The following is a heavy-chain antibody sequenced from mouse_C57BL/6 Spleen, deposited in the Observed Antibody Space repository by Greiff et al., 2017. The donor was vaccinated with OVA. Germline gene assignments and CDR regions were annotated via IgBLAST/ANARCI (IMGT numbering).Heavy chain of an antibody. D-gene: IGHD1-1*01. Sequence: VKLQQPGAELVRPGSSVKLSCKASGYTFTSYWMHWVKQRPIQGLEWIGNIDPSDSETHYNQKFKDKATLTVDKSSSTAYMQLSSLTSEDSAVYYCARWGSSHWYFDVWGTGTTVTVSS. CDR3: ARWGSSHWYFDV. J-gene: IGHJ1*03. CDR1: GYTFTSYW. CDR2: IDPSDSET. V-gene: IGHV1-52*01.